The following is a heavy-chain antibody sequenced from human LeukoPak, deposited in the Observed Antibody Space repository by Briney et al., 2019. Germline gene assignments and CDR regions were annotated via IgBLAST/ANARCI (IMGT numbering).Heavy chain of an antibody. V-gene: IGHV1-8*02. J-gene: IGHJ3*02. CDR3: ARSPTGAFDI. Sequence: ASVKVSCKASGYTFTSYDIHWVRQATGQRPEWMGWMNPNSGKTGYAQKFQGRVTMTWDTSISTAYMDLSSLRSEDTAVYYCARSPTGAFDIWGQGTMATVSS. D-gene: IGHD7-27*01. CDR2: MNPNSGKT. CDR1: GYTFTSYD.